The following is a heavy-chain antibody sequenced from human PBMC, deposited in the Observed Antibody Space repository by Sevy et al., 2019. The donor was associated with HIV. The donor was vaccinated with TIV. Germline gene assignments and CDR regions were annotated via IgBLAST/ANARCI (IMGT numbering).Heavy chain of an antibody. CDR1: GGSFSGYY. J-gene: IGHJ5*02. D-gene: IGHD3-22*01. V-gene: IGHV4-34*01. CDR3: ARVEDMEFSDYSDSSGPSSAFDP. Sequence: SETLSLTCAVYGGSFSGYYWSWIRQPPGKGLEWIGEINHSGSTNYNPSLKSRVTISVDTSKNQFSLKLSSVTAADTAVYYCARVEDMEFSDYSDSSGPSSAFDPWGQGTLVTVSS. CDR2: INHSGST.